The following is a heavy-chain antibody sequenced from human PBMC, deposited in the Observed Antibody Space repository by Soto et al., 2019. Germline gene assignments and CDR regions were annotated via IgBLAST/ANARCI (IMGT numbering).Heavy chain of an antibody. D-gene: IGHD2-15*01. CDR1: GGTFSSYA. V-gene: IGHV1-69*06. CDR3: ARDTTRYCSGGSCYDCFDP. Sequence: SSVKVSCKASGGTFSSYAISWVRQAPGQGLEWMGGIIPIFGTANYAQKFQGRVKITEDKYTSTAYMELSSLRSEDTAVYYCARDTTRYCSGGSCYDCFDPWGQATLVTVSS. CDR2: IIPIFGTA. J-gene: IGHJ5*02.